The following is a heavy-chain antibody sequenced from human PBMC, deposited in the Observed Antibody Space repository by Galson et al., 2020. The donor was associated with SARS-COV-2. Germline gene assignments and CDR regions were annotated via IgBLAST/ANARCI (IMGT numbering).Heavy chain of an antibody. J-gene: IGHJ4*02. CDR3: ARGTYGAVAVEYYYDY. D-gene: IGHD6-19*01. CDR2: VNHSGSS. CDR1: GGSFSVYS. V-gene: IGHV4-34*01. Sequence: SETLSLTCAVYGGSFSVYSWTWIRQPPGKGLEWVGEVNHSGSSSYNPSLRGRVIISRDTSKNQFSLKLSSVTAADTAMYFCARGTYGAVAVEYYYDYWGLGTLVTVST.